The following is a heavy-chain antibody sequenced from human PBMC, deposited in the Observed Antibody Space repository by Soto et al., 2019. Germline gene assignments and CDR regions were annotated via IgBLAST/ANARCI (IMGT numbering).Heavy chain of an antibody. CDR3: AKDPQPLYSSGWFDY. CDR1: GFTFSSYA. J-gene: IGHJ4*02. CDR2: ISGSGGST. V-gene: IGHV3-23*01. D-gene: IGHD6-19*01. Sequence: PGGSLRLSCAASGFTFSSYAMSWVRQAPGKGLEWVSAISGSGGSTYYADSVKGRFTISRDNSKNTLYLQMNSLRAEDTAVYYCAKDPQPLYSSGWFDYWGQGTLVTVSS.